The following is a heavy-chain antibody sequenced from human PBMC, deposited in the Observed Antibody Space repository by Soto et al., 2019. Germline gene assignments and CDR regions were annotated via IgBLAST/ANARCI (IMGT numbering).Heavy chain of an antibody. CDR1: GGSISSYY. V-gene: IGHV4-59*08. D-gene: IGHD5-18*01. CDR2: IYYSGST. J-gene: IGHJ5*02. CDR3: ARLPGDTAKVINNWFDP. Sequence: PETLSLTCTVSGGSISSYYWSWIRQPPGKGLEWIGYIYYSGSTNYNPSLKSRVTISVDTSKNQFSLKLRSVTAADTAVYYCARLPGDTAKVINNWFDPWGQGTLVTVCS.